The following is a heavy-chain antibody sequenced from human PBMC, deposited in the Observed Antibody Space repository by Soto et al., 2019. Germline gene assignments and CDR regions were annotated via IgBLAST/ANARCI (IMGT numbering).Heavy chain of an antibody. CDR1: GYSFNMYW. Sequence: EVRLVQSGVEVKKPEDFLQISCKGSGYSFNMYWIAWVRQMPGKGLEWMGIIYPGDSDTRYSPSFHCQVTISADKYIITAYRQWSSQKASDTPIYYCARRGSIVPTGPNYFDYWGQGTLVTVSS. CDR2: IYPGDSDT. J-gene: IGHJ4*02. CDR3: ARRGSIVPTGPNYFDY. D-gene: IGHD1-1*01. V-gene: IGHV5-51*03.